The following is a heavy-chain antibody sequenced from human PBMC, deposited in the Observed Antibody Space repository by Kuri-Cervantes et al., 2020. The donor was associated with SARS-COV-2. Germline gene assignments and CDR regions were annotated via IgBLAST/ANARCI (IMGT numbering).Heavy chain of an antibody. V-gene: IGHV3-33*08. CDR3: ARDLFGWCDGSWMDV. CDR2: IWFDGSHN. CDR1: GFTFSSYG. Sequence: GESLKISCAVSGFTFSSYGMHWVRQAPGKGLEWVAVIWFDGSHNYYADSVKGRFSISRDNSKNMLYLQMNSLRVEDTAVYYCARDLFGWCDGSWMDVWGKGTTVTVSS. D-gene: IGHD3-10*01. J-gene: IGHJ6*04.